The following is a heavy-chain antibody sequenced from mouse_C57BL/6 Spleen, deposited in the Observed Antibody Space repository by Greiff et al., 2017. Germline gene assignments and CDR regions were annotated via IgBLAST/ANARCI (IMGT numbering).Heavy chain of an antibody. J-gene: IGHJ1*03. CDR1: GYTFTSYT. CDR3: ARDYGSSYLWYFYV. V-gene: IGHV1-4*01. D-gene: IGHD1-1*01. CDR2: INPSSGYT. Sequence: QVQLKQSGAELARPGASVKMSCKASGYTFTSYTMHWVKQRPGQGLEWIGYINPSSGYTKYHQKFKDQATLTADKSSSTAYMQLSSLTSEDSAVYYCARDYGSSYLWYFYVWGTGTTATVSS.